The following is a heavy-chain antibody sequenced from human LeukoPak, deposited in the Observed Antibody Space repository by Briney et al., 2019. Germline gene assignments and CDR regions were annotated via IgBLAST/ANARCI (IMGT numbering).Heavy chain of an antibody. J-gene: IGHJ4*02. Sequence: PGGSLRLSCAASGFSFTKYAMSWVRQAPGKGLEWVSGMSSSGDSTDYADSMKGRFTISRDNSKNTLYLQMDSLRVEDTAVFYCAKVSFDGGVIPYFDSWGQGTVVTVSS. D-gene: IGHD3-16*02. CDR3: AKVSFDGGVIPYFDS. CDR2: MSSSGDST. CDR1: GFSFTKYA. V-gene: IGHV3-23*01.